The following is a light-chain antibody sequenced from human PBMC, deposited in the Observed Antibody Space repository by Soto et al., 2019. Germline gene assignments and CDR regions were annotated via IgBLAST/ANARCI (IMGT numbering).Light chain of an antibody. CDR3: LQEADSPPLAS. V-gene: IGKV4-1*01. CDR1: QSVLYTSHNKNL. Sequence: DIVLTQSPDSLAVSLDERATINSKSSQSVLYTSHNKNLSARYQQKPEQPPKLLIYWASTRESDVPDRFSGRVSGTDFCLTISSLHAQDVAVYYGLQEADSPPLASFSPGTKVNI. CDR2: WAS. J-gene: IGKJ3*01.